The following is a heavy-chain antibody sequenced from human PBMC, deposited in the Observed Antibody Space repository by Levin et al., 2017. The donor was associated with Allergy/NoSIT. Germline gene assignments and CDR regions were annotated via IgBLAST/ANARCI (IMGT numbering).Heavy chain of an antibody. D-gene: IGHD3-10*01. J-gene: IGHJ4*02. Sequence: KPSETLSLTCTVTDGSIRSYYWSWVRQPPGKGLEWIGYIYYSGDNNNNPSLKSRVTMSIDTPYNQFSLKLSSLTAADTAVYYCTKGAGRGRPFDYWSQGTLVTVSS. CDR3: TKGAGRGRPFDY. CDR2: IYYSGDN. CDR1: DGSIRSYY. V-gene: IGHV4-59*01.